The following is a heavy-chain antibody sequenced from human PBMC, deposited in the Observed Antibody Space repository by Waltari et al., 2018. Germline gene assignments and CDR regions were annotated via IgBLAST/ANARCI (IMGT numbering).Heavy chain of an antibody. D-gene: IGHD3-3*01. CDR3: AREYDFWSGSPPGY. J-gene: IGHJ4*02. Sequence: QLQLQESGPGLVKPSETLSLPCTVSGGSISSSSYYWGWIRQPPGKGLEWIGSIYYSGSTYYNPSLKSRVTISVDTSKNQFSLKLSSVTAADTAVYYCAREYDFWSGSPPGYWGQGTLVTVSS. V-gene: IGHV4-39*07. CDR1: GGSISSSSYY. CDR2: IYYSGST.